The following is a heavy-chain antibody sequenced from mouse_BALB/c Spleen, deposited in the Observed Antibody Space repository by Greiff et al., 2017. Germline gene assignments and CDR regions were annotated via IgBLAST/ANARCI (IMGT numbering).Heavy chain of an antibody. J-gene: IGHJ2*01. D-gene: IGHD1-2*01. CDR2: IYPYNGGT. CDR1: GYTFTDYN. V-gene: IGHV1S29*02. Sequence: EVKLQESGPELVKPGASVKISCKASGYTFTDYNMHWVKQSHGKSLEWIGYIYPYNGGTGYNQKFKSKATLTVDNSSSTAYMELRSLTSEDSAVYYCATIKYYFDYWGQGTTLTVSS. CDR3: ATIKYYFDY.